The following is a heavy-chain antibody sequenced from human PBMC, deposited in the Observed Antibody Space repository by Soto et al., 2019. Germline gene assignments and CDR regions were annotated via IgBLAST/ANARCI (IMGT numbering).Heavy chain of an antibody. Sequence: EVQLLESGGGLVQPGGSLRLSCAASGFTFSSYAMSWVRQAPGKGLEWVSAISGSGGSTYYADSVKGRFTISRDNSKNTLYLQMNSRRAADTAVYYCAKDLSASYYYYYYSMDVWGKGTTVTVSS. V-gene: IGHV3-23*01. CDR1: GFTFSSYA. D-gene: IGHD1-26*01. CDR3: AKDLSASYYYYYYSMDV. J-gene: IGHJ6*03. CDR2: ISGSGGST.